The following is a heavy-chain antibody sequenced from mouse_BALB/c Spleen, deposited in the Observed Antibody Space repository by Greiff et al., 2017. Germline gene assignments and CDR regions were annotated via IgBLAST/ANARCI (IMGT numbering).Heavy chain of an antibody. V-gene: IGHV1S132*01. CDR1: GYTFTSYW. D-gene: IGHD1-2*01. J-gene: IGHJ2*01. Sequence: QVQLKQSGAELVKPGASVKLSCKTSGYTFTSYWIQWVKQRPGQGLGWIGEIFPGTGTTYYNEKFKGKATLTIDTSSSTAYMELSSLTSEDSAVYYCASLITTATRDYWGQGTTLTVSS. CDR2: IFPGTGTT. CDR3: ASLITTATRDY.